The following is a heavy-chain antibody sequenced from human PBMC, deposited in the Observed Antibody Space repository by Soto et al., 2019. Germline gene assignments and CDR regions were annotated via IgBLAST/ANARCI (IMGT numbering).Heavy chain of an antibody. D-gene: IGHD3-3*01. CDR1: GYTFTSYD. CDR2: MNPNSGNT. V-gene: IGHV1-8*01. CDR3: ARGLTIFGVVNVPDSYYNMDG. J-gene: IGHJ6*03. Sequence: ASVKVSCKASGYTFTSYDINWVRQATGQGLEWMGWMNPNSGNTGYAQKFQGRVTMTRNTSISTAYMELSSLRSEDTAVYYCARGLTIFGVVNVPDSYYNMDGWGKGSTVTV.